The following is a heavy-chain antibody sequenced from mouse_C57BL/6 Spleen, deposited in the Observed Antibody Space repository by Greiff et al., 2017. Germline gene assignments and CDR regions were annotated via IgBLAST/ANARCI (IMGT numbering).Heavy chain of an antibody. J-gene: IGHJ2*01. D-gene: IGHD1-1*01. CDR2: IIPNNGGT. CDR3: ARRGYGSSRGY. V-gene: IGHV1-26*01. Sequence: EVQLLQSGPELVKPGASVKISCKASGYTFTDYYMNWVKQSHGKSLEWIGDIIPNNGGTSYTQKFKGKATLTVDKSSSTAYMELRSLTSEDSAVYYCARRGYGSSRGYWGQGTTLTVAS. CDR1: GYTFTDYY.